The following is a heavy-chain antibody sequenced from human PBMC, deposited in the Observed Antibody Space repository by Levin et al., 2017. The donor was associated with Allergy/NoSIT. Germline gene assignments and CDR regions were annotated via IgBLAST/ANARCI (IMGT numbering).Heavy chain of an antibody. CDR1: GFTFSSYG. CDR3: AKAPVPIVVVVAGNFDY. D-gene: IGHD2-15*01. CDR2: ISYDGSNK. Sequence: SGGSLRLSCAASGFTFSSYGMHWVRQAPGKGLEWVAVISYDGSNKYYADSVKGRFTISRDNSKNTLYLQMNSLRAEDTAVYYCAKAPVPIVVVVAGNFDYWGQGTLVTVSS. V-gene: IGHV3-30*18. J-gene: IGHJ4*02.